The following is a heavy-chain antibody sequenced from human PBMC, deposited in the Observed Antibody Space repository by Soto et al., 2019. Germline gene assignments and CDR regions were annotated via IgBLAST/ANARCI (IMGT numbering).Heavy chain of an antibody. CDR2: IYWDDDK. CDR3: ARDSVALYYYYYGMDV. Sequence: SGPTLVNPTQTLTLTCTFSGFSLSTSGVGVDWIRQPPGKALEWLALIYWDDDKRYSPSLKTRLTISKDTSKNQVVLTMTNMDPVDTATYYCARDSVALYYYYYGMDVWGQGTTVTVSS. J-gene: IGHJ6*02. D-gene: IGHD2-21*01. V-gene: IGHV2-5*02. CDR1: GFSLSTSGVG.